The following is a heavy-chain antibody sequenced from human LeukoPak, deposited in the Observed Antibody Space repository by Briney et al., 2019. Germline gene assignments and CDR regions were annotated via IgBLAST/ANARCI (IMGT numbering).Heavy chain of an antibody. CDR2: IYHSGST. Sequence: SETLSLTGTVSGYSISSGYYWGWIRQPPAKGLDWLGSIYHSGSTYYNPSLKSRVTISVDTSKNQFSLKLSSVTAADTAVYYCARGETHYYYMDVWGKGTTVTVSS. CDR3: ARGETHYYYMDV. CDR1: GYSISSGYY. J-gene: IGHJ6*03. V-gene: IGHV4-38-2*02.